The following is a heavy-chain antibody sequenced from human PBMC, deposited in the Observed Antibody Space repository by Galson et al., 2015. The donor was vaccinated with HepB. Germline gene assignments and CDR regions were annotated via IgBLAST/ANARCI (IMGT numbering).Heavy chain of an antibody. Sequence: SLRLSCAASGFTVSSNYMSWVRQAPGKGLEYVSLIYSGGSTYYANSVKGRFTISRDNSKNTLYLQMNSLRAEDTAVYYCARLYYYDAGSCNAFDIWGQGTMVTVSS. V-gene: IGHV3-66*04. CDR1: GFTVSSNY. CDR3: ARLYYYDAGSCNAFDI. J-gene: IGHJ3*02. D-gene: IGHD3-10*01. CDR2: IYSGGST.